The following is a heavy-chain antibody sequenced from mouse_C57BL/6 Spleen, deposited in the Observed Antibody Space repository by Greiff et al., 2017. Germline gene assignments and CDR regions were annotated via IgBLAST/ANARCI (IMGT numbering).Heavy chain of an antibody. Sequence: VQLQQSGPELVKPGASVKISCKASGYAFSSSWMNWVKQRPGTGLEWIGRIYPGDGDTNYNGKFKGKATLTADKSSSTAYMQLSSLTSEDSAVYFCARGVNWDGFDYWGQGTTLTVSS. CDR3: ARGVNWDGFDY. J-gene: IGHJ2*01. CDR1: GYAFSSSW. CDR2: IYPGDGDT. V-gene: IGHV1-82*01. D-gene: IGHD4-1*01.